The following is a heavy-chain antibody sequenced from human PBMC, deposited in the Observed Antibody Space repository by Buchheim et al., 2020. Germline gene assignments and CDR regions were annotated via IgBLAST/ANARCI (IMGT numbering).Heavy chain of an antibody. CDR1: GYTFTSYY. Sequence: QVQLVQSGAEVKKPGASVKVSCKASGYTFTSYYMHWVRQAPGQGLEWMGIINPSGGSTSYAQKFQGSVTMTRDTPTRTVYMELSSLRSEDTAVYYCARGPPAYNYDILTGYYNPNFDYWGQGTL. J-gene: IGHJ4*02. D-gene: IGHD3-9*01. V-gene: IGHV1-46*01. CDR2: INPSGGST. CDR3: ARGPPAYNYDILTGYYNPNFDY.